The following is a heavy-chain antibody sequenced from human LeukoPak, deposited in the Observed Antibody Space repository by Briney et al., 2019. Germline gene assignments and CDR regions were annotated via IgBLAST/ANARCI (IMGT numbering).Heavy chain of an antibody. D-gene: IGHD3-16*02. V-gene: IGHV4-34*01. CDR3: ARGQIVWDYVWGSYRYGTFDY. CDR2: INHSGST. Sequence: SETLSLTCAVYGGSFSGYYWSWIRQPPGKGLEWIGEINHSGSTNYNPSLKSRVTISVDTSKNQFSLKLSSVTAADTAVYYCARGQIVWDYVWGSYRYGTFDYWGQGTLVIVSS. J-gene: IGHJ4*02. CDR1: GGSFSGYY.